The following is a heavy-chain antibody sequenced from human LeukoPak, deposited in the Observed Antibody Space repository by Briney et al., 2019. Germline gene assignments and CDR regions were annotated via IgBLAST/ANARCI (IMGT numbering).Heavy chain of an antibody. CDR1: GGSFSNYY. CDR2: INDSRRT. CDR3: ARRWNYGRNYYIDV. Sequence: SETLSLTCAVYGGSFSNYYWSWIRQPPGKGLEWIGEINDSRRTNYNPSLMSRVTVSVDTSKKQFSLRLTSVTATDTAVYYCARRWNYGRNYYIDVWGKGATVSVSS. J-gene: IGHJ6*03. V-gene: IGHV4-34*01. D-gene: IGHD1-7*01.